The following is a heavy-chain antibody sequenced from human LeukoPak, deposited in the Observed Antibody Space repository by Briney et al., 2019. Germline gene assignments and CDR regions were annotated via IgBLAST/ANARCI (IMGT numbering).Heavy chain of an antibody. CDR2: MNNDVSTI. V-gene: IGHV3-74*01. CDR1: GFTFSSSW. CDR3: AGDERHAFDI. J-gene: IGHJ3*02. Sequence: QPGGSLRLSCVASGFTFSSSWLHWVRQAPGKGLVWVSRMNNDVSTINYADSVKGRFTISRDNARDSLYLQMNSLRDEDTAVYYCAGDERHAFDIWGQGTMVTVSS. D-gene: IGHD5-24*01.